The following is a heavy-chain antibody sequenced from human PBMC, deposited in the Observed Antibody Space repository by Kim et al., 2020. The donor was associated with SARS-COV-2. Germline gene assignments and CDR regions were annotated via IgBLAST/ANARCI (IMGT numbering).Heavy chain of an antibody. Sequence: SETLSLTCTVSGGSISSGDYYWSWIRQPPGKGLEWIGYIYYSGSTYYNPSLKSRVTISVDTSKNQFSLKLSSVTAADTAVYYCARDGVCSSTSCRKSVWGQGTTVTVSS. V-gene: IGHV4-30-4*01. J-gene: IGHJ6*02. CDR2: IYYSGST. CDR1: GGSISSGDYY. D-gene: IGHD2-2*01. CDR3: ARDGVCSSTSCRKSV.